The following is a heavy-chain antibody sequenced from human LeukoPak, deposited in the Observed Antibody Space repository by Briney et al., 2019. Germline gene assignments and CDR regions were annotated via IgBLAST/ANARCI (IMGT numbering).Heavy chain of an antibody. CDR2: VSHDGSRK. D-gene: IGHD2-21*02. Sequence: GGSLRLSCDASGFIFSTYAMHWVRQAPGKGLEWVAVVSHDGSRKFYADSVKGRFSISRDNSKNTLYLQMNSLRAEDTAVYYCARAYCGGDCYTPGFDYWGQGTLVTVSS. CDR1: GFIFSTYA. J-gene: IGHJ4*02. CDR3: ARAYCGGDCYTPGFDY. V-gene: IGHV3-30-3*01.